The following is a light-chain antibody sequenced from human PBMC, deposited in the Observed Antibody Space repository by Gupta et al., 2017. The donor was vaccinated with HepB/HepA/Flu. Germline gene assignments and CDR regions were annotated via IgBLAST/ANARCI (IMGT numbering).Light chain of an antibody. CDR2: AVS. CDR1: SSDVGGYHY. J-gene: IGLJ3*02. Sequence: QSALTQPRSVSGSPGQSVTISCTGTSSDVGGYHYVSWYQKPPGKAPKLMIYAVSKRPEGATDRSSASKSATTAALTISGLPAEEEADYYFCSEAASYTGDWVFGGGTKLTVL. CDR3: CSEAASYTGDWV. V-gene: IGLV2-11*01.